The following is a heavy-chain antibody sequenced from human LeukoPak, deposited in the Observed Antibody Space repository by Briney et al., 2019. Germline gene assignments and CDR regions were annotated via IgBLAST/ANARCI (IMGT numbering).Heavy chain of an antibody. J-gene: IGHJ4*02. D-gene: IGHD3-22*01. V-gene: IGHV1-69*13. CDR2: IIPIFGTA. Sequence: SVKVSCKASGGTFSSYAISWVRQAPGQGLEWMGGIIPIFGTANYAQKFQGRVTITADESTSTAYMELSSLRSEDTAVYYCASRGRPYYYDSSGYYYSYFDYWGQGTLVTVSS. CDR1: GGTFSSYA. CDR3: ASRGRPYYYDSSGYYYSYFDY.